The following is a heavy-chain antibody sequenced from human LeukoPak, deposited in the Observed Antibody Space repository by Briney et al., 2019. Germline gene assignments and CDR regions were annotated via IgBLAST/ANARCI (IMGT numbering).Heavy chain of an antibody. CDR1: GGSISSGSYY. J-gene: IGHJ5*02. CDR2: IYNSGST. CDR3: ARVSKSWPDNWFDP. Sequence: PSETLSLTCTVSGGSISSGSYYWSWIRQPAGKGLEWIGHIYNSGSTNYNPSLKSRVTISVDTSKNQFSLKLSSVTAADTAVYYCARVSKSWPDNWFDPWGQGTLVTVSS. D-gene: IGHD4-11*01. V-gene: IGHV4-61*09.